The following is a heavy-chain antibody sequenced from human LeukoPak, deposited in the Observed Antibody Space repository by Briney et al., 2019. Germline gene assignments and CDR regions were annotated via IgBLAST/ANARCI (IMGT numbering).Heavy chain of an antibody. J-gene: IGHJ4*02. CDR3: AKVGLVLPAALDY. Sequence: PGGSLRLSCAASGFTFSTYAMSWVRQAPGRGLEWVSAISGSGGSSYYADSVKGRFTISRDNSKNTLYLQMNNLRAEDTAIYYCAKVGLVLPAALDYWGQGTLVTVSS. CDR2: ISGSGGSS. V-gene: IGHV3-23*01. D-gene: IGHD2-2*01. CDR1: GFTFSTYA.